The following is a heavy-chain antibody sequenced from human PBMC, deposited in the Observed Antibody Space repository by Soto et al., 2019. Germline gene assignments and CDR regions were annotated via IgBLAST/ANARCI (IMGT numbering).Heavy chain of an antibody. Sequence: EVQLVQSGAEVKKPGESLKISCKGSGYSFTSYWIGWVRQMPGKGLEWMGIIYPGDSDTRYSPSFQGQVTISADKSISTAYPQWSSLKASDTAMYYCARRAYSSSSVFDGGMDVWGQGTTVTVSS. D-gene: IGHD6-6*01. CDR1: GYSFTSYW. CDR3: ARRAYSSSSVFDGGMDV. CDR2: IYPGDSDT. V-gene: IGHV5-51*01. J-gene: IGHJ6*02.